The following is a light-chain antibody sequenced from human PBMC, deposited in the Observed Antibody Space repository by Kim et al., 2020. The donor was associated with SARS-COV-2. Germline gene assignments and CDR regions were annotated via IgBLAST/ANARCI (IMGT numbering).Light chain of an antibody. CDR3: SSYTSINTLV. CDR2: DVN. CDR1: SSDVGGYNF. J-gene: IGLJ1*01. V-gene: IGLV2-14*03. Sequence: GQSITISCTGSSSDVGGYNFVSWYQQHPGNAPKLMIYDVNKRPSGVSNRFSGSKSGNTASLTVSGLQAEDEADYYCSSYTSINTLVFGSGTKVTVL.